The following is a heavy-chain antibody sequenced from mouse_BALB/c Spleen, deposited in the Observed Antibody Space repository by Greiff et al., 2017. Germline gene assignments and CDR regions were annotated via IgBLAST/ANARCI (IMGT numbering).Heavy chain of an antibody. CDR2: IYPGNSDT. CDR1: GYTFTSYW. CDR3: TKEDPYRYGAMDY. Sequence: EVQLQESGTVLARPGASVKMSCKASGYTFTSYWMHWVKQRPGQGLEWIGAIYPGNSDTSYNQKFKGKAKLTAVTSTSTAYMELSSLTNEDSAVYYCTKEDPYRYGAMDYWGQGTSVTVSS. J-gene: IGHJ4*01. V-gene: IGHV1-5*01. D-gene: IGHD2-14*01.